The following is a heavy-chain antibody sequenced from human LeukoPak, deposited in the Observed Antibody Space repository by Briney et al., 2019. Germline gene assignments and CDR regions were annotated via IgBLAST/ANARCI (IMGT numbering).Heavy chain of an antibody. CDR2: IHTTGST. Sequence: PSETLSLTCTVSGGSLSSGSYFWSWIRQPAGKGLEWIGRIHTTGSTNYNPSLKSRVTISVDTSKNQFSLKLTSVTAADTAVYYCATPRHLIWGQGTMVTVSS. CDR1: GGSLSSGSYF. CDR3: ATPRHLI. J-gene: IGHJ3*02. V-gene: IGHV4-61*02.